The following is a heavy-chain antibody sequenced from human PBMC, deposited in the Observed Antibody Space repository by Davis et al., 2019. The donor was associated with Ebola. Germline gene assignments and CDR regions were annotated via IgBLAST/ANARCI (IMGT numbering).Heavy chain of an antibody. CDR2: IYHSGST. V-gene: IGHV4-4*02. J-gene: IGHJ3*02. CDR3: ARRDLSMVRGVIVVVDAFDI. CDR1: GGSISSSNY. D-gene: IGHD3-10*01. Sequence: SETLSLTCVVSGGSISSSNYWSWVRQPPGEGLEWIGEIYHSGSTNYNPSLKSRVTISVDTSKNQFSLKLSSLTAADTAVYYCARRDLSMVRGVIVVVDAFDIWGQGTMVTVSS.